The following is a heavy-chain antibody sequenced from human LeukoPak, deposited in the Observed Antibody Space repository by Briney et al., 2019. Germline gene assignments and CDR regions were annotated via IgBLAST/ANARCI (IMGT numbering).Heavy chain of an antibody. V-gene: IGHV3-21*01. J-gene: IGHJ4*02. CDR1: GFTFSSYS. Sequence: KAGGSLRLSCAASGFTFSSYSMNWVRQAPGKGLEWVSVISSSSYYIYYADSLKGRFTISRDNAKNSLYLQMNSLRAEDTAVYYCARVSYVRGVINNYFDYWGQGTLVTVSS. D-gene: IGHD3-10*02. CDR2: ISSSSYYI. CDR3: ARVSYVRGVINNYFDY.